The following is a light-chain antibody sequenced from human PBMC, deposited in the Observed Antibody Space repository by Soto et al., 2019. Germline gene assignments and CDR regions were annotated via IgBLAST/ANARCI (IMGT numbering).Light chain of an antibody. CDR1: QGIASS. V-gene: IGKV1-27*01. CDR2: GAS. Sequence: DIQMTQSPSSLSASIGDRVTITCRASQGIASSVAWYQQKPGKVPKLLIYGASTLQSGVPSRFSGSGSGTDFTLTISSLQPEDVATFYCQKHNSAPFTFGPGTKVEIK. CDR3: QKHNSAPFT. J-gene: IGKJ3*01.